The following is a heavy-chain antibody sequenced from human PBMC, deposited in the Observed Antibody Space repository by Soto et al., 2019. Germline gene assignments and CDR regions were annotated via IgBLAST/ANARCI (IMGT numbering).Heavy chain of an antibody. Sequence: ASVKVSCKASGGTFSSYAISWVRQAPGQGLEWMGGIIPIFGTANYAQKFQGRVTITADKSTSTAYMELSSLRSEDTAVYYCARDRRGVAGSYYYGMDVWGQGATVTVSS. J-gene: IGHJ6*02. D-gene: IGHD2-15*01. CDR2: IIPIFGTA. V-gene: IGHV1-69*06. CDR3: ARDRRGVAGSYYYGMDV. CDR1: GGTFSSYA.